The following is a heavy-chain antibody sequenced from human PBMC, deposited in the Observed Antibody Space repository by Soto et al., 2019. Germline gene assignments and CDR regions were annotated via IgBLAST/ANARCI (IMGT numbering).Heavy chain of an antibody. CDR3: ARESGSAARYHVYSAMDR. V-gene: IGHV1-18*04. D-gene: IGHD1-26*01. CDR2: ISGYNGDT. Sequence: ASVKVSCKASGYTFIGYGISWGRQAPGQGLEWMGWISGYNGDTRYAQNFQGRVTMTTDASTNTAYMDLRTLRSDDTAVYYCARESGSAARYHVYSAMDRWG. CDR1: GYTFIGYG. J-gene: IGHJ6*02.